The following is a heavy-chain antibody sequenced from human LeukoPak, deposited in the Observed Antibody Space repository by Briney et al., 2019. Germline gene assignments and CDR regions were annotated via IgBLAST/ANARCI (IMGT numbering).Heavy chain of an antibody. CDR2: FYYSGST. CDR1: GGSISSSSYY. Sequence: SETLSLTCTVSGGSISSSSYYWGWIRQPPGKGLERIGNFYYSGSTYYNPSLKSRVTISVGTSKNQFSLKLSSVTAADTAVYYCARPGLRLGELSHSWYFDLWGRGTLVTVSS. D-gene: IGHD3-16*02. V-gene: IGHV4-39*01. J-gene: IGHJ2*01. CDR3: ARPGLRLGELSHSWYFDL.